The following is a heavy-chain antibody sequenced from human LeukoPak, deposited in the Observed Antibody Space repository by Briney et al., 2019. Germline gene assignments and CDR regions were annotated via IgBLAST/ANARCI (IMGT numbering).Heavy chain of an antibody. CDR3: ARDTYGDYGYYYYMDV. CDR1: GYSISSGYY. D-gene: IGHD4-17*01. V-gene: IGHV4-38-2*02. CDR2: IYHSGST. J-gene: IGHJ6*03. Sequence: PSETLSLTCTVSGYSISSGYYWGWIRQPPGKGLEWIGSIYHSGSTYYNPSLKSRVTMSVDTSKNQFSLKLSSVTAADTAVYYCARDTYGDYGYYYYMDVWGKGTTVTISS.